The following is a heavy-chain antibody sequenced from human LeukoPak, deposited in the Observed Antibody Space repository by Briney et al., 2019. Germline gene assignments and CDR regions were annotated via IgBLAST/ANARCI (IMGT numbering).Heavy chain of an antibody. CDR1: GGSITSYY. D-gene: IGHD3-16*01. J-gene: IGHJ4*02. CDR2: FHNSGTS. V-gene: IGHV4-59*01. Sequence: PSETLSLSCSVSGGSITSYYWSWIRQPPGKGLEWIGYFHNSGTSTYNPSLKSRVTISADTSKNQFSLKLNSLTTADTAVYYCTRGAGWLIDYWGQGILVTVSS. CDR3: TRGAGWLIDY.